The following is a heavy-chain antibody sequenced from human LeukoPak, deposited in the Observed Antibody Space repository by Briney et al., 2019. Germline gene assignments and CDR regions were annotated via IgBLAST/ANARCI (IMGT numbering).Heavy chain of an antibody. CDR1: GFTFDDYA. CDR2: ISWNSGSI. D-gene: IGHD3-22*01. V-gene: IGHV3-9*01. J-gene: IGHJ4*01. Sequence: GGSLRLSCAASGFTFDDYAMHWVRQAPGKGLEWVSGISWNSGSIGYADSVKGRFTISRDNAKNSLYLQMNSLRAEDTALYYCAKDTGYFYCSSGYPNYWGPGTLVTVSS. CDR3: AKDTGYFYCSSGYPNY.